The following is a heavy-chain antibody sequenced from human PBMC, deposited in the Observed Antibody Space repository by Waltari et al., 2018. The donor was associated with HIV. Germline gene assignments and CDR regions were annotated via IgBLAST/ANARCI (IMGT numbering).Heavy chain of an antibody. CDR1: GYTFTGYY. J-gene: IGHJ6*02. CDR3: AARGAPRDPMVRGVIIEV. Sequence: QVQLVQSGAEVKKPGASVKVSCKASGYTFTGYYMHWVRPAPGQGLEWMGWINPNSGGTNYAQKFQGRVTMTRDTSISTAYMELSRLRSDDTAVYYCAARGAPRDPMVRGVIIEVWGQGTTVTVSS. CDR2: INPNSGGT. V-gene: IGHV1-2*02. D-gene: IGHD3-10*01.